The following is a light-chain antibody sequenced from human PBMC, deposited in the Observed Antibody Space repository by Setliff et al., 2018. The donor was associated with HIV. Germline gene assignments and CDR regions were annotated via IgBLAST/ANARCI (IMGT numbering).Light chain of an antibody. V-gene: IGLV2-23*02. J-gene: IGLJ1*01. CDR2: EVT. CDR3: CSYAGTNMPYV. CDR1: SSGVGSYSL. Sequence: QSALAQPASASGLPGQSITISCTGTSSGVGSYSLVSWYQHHPGKAPKVMIYEVTKRPSGVSARFSGSKSGNTASLTISGLQAEDEADYYCCSYAGTNMPYVFGPGTKVTVL.